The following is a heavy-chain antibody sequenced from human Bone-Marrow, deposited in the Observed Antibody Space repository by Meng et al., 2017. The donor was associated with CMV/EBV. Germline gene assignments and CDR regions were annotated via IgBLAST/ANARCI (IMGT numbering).Heavy chain of an antibody. D-gene: IGHD3-22*01. CDR2: ISSGRSFK. V-gene: IGHV3-21*04. CDR3: AKDPFTYYYDSSGYLYYFDY. J-gene: IGHJ4*02. CDR1: RFSFTYYR. Sequence: GGSLRLSCADSRFSFTYYRVNWVRQAPGKGLECVSFISSGRSFKCCADSVTGRFTISRDNSKNTLYLQMNSLRAEDTAVYYCAKDPFTYYYDSSGYLYYFDYWGQGTLVIVSS.